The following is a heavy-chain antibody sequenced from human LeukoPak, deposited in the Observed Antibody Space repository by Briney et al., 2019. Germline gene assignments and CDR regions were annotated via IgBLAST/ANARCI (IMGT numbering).Heavy chain of an antibody. CDR1: GGTFSSYA. CDR3: AVWFGELPFDY. Sequence: GASVKVSCKASGGTFSSYAISWVRQAPGQGLEWMGRIIPILGIANYAQKFQGRVTITADKSTSSAYMELSSLRSEDTAVYYCAVWFGELPFDYWGQGTLVTVSS. J-gene: IGHJ4*02. D-gene: IGHD3-10*01. CDR2: IIPILGIA. V-gene: IGHV1-69*04.